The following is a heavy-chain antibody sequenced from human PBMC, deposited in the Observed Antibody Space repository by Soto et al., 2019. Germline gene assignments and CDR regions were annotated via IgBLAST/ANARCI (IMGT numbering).Heavy chain of an antibody. CDR2: TSATNHYT. J-gene: IGHJ4*02. Sequence: QVQLVQSGAEVKKPGASVKVSCKASGYTFTTYGLSWVRQAPGQGLEWMGWTSATNHYTQYAPKFQDRLSLTTDTSTTTAYMELASLTSDDTAIYYCAKNMIQGDYDDHWGQGTLVTVSS. D-gene: IGHD3-16*01. CDR3: AKNMIQGDYDDH. V-gene: IGHV1-18*04. CDR1: GYTFTTYG.